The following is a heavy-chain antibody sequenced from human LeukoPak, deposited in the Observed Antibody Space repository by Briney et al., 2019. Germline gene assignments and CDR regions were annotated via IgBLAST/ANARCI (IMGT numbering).Heavy chain of an antibody. CDR1: GFTFSNHA. CDR3: AKRYYSDSSGYLGSLNY. V-gene: IGHV3-23*01. CDR2: ISGSGGSI. Sequence: PGGSLRLSCAASGFTFSNHAMSWVRQAPGKGLEWVSAISGSGGSIYYADSVRGRFTISRDNSKNTVYLQMNSLRAEDTAVYYCAKRYYSDSSGYLGSLNYWGQGTLVTVSS. D-gene: IGHD3-22*01. J-gene: IGHJ4*02.